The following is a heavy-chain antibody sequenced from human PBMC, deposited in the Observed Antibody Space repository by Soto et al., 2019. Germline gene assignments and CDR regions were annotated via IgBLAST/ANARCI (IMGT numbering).Heavy chain of an antibody. Sequence: PSETLSLTCAVSGGSISSSNWWSWVRQPPGKGLEWIGEIYHSGSTNYNPSLKSRVTISVDKSKNQFSLKLSSVTAADTAVYYCATLAAYDILTGYLHFDYWGQGTLVTVSS. V-gene: IGHV4-4*02. CDR1: GGSISSSNW. J-gene: IGHJ4*02. CDR2: IYHSGST. CDR3: ATLAAYDILTGYLHFDY. D-gene: IGHD3-9*01.